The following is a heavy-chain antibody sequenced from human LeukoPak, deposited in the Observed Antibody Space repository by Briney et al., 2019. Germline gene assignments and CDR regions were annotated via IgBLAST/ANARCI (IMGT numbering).Heavy chain of an antibody. CDR3: ARCYYGSGLYNGFDY. V-gene: IGHV5-51*01. CDR2: IYPGDSDT. D-gene: IGHD3-10*01. CDR1: GYSFTSYW. J-gene: IGHJ4*02. Sequence: GESLKISCKGSGYSFTSYWIGWVRQMPGKGLEWMGIIYPGDSDTRYSPSFQGQVTISADKSISTAYLQWSSLKASDTAMYYCARCYYGSGLYNGFDYWGQGTLVTVSS.